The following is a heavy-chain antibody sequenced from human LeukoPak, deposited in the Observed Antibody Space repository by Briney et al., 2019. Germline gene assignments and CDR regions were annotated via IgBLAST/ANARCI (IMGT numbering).Heavy chain of an antibody. CDR2: ISYDGSNK. CDR1: GFTFSNYG. V-gene: IGHV3-30*18. Sequence: GSLRLSCTASGFTFSNYGMHWVRQAPGKGLEGVAVISYDGSNKYYADSVKGRFTISRDNSKNTLYLQMNSLRAEDTAVYYCAKASTSSGYYYVRVDNWGQGTLVTVSS. J-gene: IGHJ4*02. D-gene: IGHD3-22*01. CDR3: AKASTSSGYYYVRVDN.